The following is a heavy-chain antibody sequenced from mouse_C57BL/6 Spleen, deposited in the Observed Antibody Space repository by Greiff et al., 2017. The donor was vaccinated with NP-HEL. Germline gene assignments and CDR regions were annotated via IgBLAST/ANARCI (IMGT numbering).Heavy chain of an antibody. D-gene: IGHD2-4*01. CDR2: IWSGGST. Sequence: VQLVESGPGLVQPSQSLSITCTVSGFSLTSYGVHWVRQSPGKGLEWLGVIWSGGSTDYNAAFISRLSISKDNSKSQVFFKMNSLQADDTAIYYCARSEDYAWFAYWGQGTLVTVSA. CDR1: GFSLTSYG. CDR3: ARSEDYAWFAY. J-gene: IGHJ3*01. V-gene: IGHV2-2*01.